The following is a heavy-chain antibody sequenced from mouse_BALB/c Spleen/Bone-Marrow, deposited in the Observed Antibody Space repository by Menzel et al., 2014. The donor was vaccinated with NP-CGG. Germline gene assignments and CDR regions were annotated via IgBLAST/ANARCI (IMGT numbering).Heavy chain of an antibody. J-gene: IGHJ3*01. CDR1: GYTFTSYW. CDR3: ARGRDYDVFSY. V-gene: IGHV1-52*01. Sequence: VKLMESGAELVRPGASVKLSCKASGYTFTSYWMNWVKQRPEQGLEWIGRIGPYDSETHYNQKFKDKAILTVDKSSSTAYMQLSSLTSEDSAVYYCARGRDYDVFSYWGQGTLVTVSA. D-gene: IGHD2-4*01. CDR2: IGPYDSET.